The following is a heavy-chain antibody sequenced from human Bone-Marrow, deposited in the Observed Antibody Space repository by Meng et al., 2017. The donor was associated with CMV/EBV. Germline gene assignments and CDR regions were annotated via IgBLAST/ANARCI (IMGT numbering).Heavy chain of an antibody. J-gene: IGHJ4*02. D-gene: IGHD3-10*01. CDR1: GDSIDNYY. CDR2: VHYSGST. CDR3: ARWASGSRHFDY. Sequence: SETLSLTCTVSGDSIDNYYWSWIRRPPGKGLEWIGYVHYSGSTIYNPSLKSRVTISLHTSKSQFSLSLSSVTAADTAVYYCARWASGSRHFDYWGQGTLVTVSS. V-gene: IGHV4-59*01.